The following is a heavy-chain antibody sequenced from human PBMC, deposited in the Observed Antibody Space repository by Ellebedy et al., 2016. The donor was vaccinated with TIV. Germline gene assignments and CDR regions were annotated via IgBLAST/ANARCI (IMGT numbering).Heavy chain of an antibody. CDR2: ISSSSSTI. D-gene: IGHD1-26*01. Sequence: GESLKISXAASGFTFSSYWMSWVRQAPGKGLEWVSYISSSSSTIYYADSVKGRFTISRDNAKNSLYLQMNSLRAEDTAVYYCARDRRGGYSGSYLRNYDAFDIWGQGTMVTVSS. CDR1: GFTFSSYW. J-gene: IGHJ3*02. V-gene: IGHV3-48*04. CDR3: ARDRRGGYSGSYLRNYDAFDI.